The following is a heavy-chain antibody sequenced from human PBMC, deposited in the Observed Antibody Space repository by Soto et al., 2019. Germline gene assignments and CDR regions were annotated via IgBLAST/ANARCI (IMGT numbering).Heavy chain of an antibody. CDR3: ARDDVHCSGGRCYGVPMDV. J-gene: IGHJ6*03. CDR1: GFTFSSYG. CDR2: IWYGGSNK. Sequence: PGESLRLSCAASGFTFSSYGVHWVRQAPGKGLEWVAVIWYGGSNKYYAGSVKGRFTISRDNSKNTLFLQMNSLRVEDTAVYYCARDDVHCSGGRCYGVPMDVWGKGTTVTVSS. V-gene: IGHV3-33*01. D-gene: IGHD2-15*01.